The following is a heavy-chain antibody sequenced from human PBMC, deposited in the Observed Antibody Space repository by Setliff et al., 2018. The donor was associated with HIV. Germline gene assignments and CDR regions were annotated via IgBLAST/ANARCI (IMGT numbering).Heavy chain of an antibody. Sequence: ETLSLTCTVSGGSISRSSYYWAWIRQPPGKGLEWIGNIFYSGHTFYNPSLRSRVTISVDTSKNQFSLKLSSVTAADTAVYYCARGVAAAGLWGQGTLVTVSS. V-gene: IGHV4-39*07. D-gene: IGHD6-13*01. CDR2: IFYSGHT. J-gene: IGHJ4*02. CDR1: GGSISRSSYY. CDR3: ARGVAAAGL.